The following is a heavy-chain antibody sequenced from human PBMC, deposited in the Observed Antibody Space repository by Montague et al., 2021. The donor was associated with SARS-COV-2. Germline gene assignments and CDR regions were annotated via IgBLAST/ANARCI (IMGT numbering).Heavy chain of an antibody. CDR3: AREYRIELWQTNWYFGL. V-gene: IGHV4-59*01. D-gene: IGHD5-18*01. Sequence: SETLSLTCSVSGGSISGYYGSWIRQPSGKGLEWIGYIHHSGNTKYNPSLKSRVSISVDTSKNQFSLRLRSVTAADTAVYYCAREYRIELWQTNWYFGLWGRGTLVTVSS. CDR1: GGSISGYY. J-gene: IGHJ2*01. CDR2: IHHSGNT.